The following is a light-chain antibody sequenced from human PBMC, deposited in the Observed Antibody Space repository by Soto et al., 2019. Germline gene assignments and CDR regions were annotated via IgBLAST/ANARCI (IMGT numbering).Light chain of an antibody. J-gene: IGKJ4*01. Sequence: EKVMTQSPATLSVSPGERATLSCRASQSVSSSLAWYQQKPGQAPRLLIYGASTRATGIPARFSGSGSGTEFTLTISSLQSEDFAIYYCQQYNNWPLLTFGGGTKVEIK. CDR1: QSVSSS. CDR2: GAS. V-gene: IGKV3-15*01. CDR3: QQYNNWPLLT.